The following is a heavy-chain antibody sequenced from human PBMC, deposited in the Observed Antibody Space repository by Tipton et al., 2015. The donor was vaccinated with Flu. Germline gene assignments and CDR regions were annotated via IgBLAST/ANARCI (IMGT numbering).Heavy chain of an antibody. J-gene: IGHJ6*02. CDR1: GFTFSNYA. CDR3: ARDLNLSEHMSTGYYDYGIDV. V-gene: IGHV3-30-3*01. Sequence: CAASGFTFSNYAVHWVRQAPGKGLEWVTVISYDGNIRYYADSVKGRFTISRDDSKNALYLQMNSLRTEDTALYYCARDLNLSEHMSTGYYDYGIDVWGQGTTVTVSS. CDR2: ISYDGNIR.